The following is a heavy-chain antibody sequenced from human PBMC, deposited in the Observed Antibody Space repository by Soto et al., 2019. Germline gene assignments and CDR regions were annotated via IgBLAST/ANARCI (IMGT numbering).Heavy chain of an antibody. V-gene: IGHV1-8*01. J-gene: IGHJ4*02. CDR2: MNPNTGNS. CDR1: GYTFTSYD. D-gene: IGHD1-1*01. CDR3: ARRAEANGWNGFGADKYYFDF. Sequence: ASVKVSCKASGYTFTSYDIYWVRQATGQGLEWMGWMNPNTGNSGYAQKFQGRVTMTSDTSISTAHMELSSLRSEDTAVYYCARRAEANGWNGFGADKYYFDFWGQGTLVTVSS.